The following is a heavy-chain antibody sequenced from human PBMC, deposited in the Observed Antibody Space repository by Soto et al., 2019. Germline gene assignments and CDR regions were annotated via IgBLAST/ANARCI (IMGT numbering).Heavy chain of an antibody. CDR1: GFTFSSYS. CDR3: AREGEVVVVPAAPDY. D-gene: IGHD2-2*01. Sequence: GGSLRLSCAASGFTFSSYSMNWVRQAPGKGLEWVSSISSSSYIYYADSVKGRFTISRDNAKNSLYLQMNSLRAEDTAVYYCAREGEVVVVPAAPDYWGQGTLVTVSS. J-gene: IGHJ4*02. CDR2: ISSSSYI. V-gene: IGHV3-21*01.